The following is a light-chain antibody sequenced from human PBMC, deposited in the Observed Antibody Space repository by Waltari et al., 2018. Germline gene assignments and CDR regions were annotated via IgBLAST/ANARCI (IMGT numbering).Light chain of an antibody. CDR1: QSISSY. V-gene: IGKV1-39*01. Sequence: DIQMTPSPSSLSASLGDRVTIPCRASQSISSYLNWYQQKPGKAPTHLIYAASSLQSGVPSRFSGSGSGTDFTLTISSLQPEDFATYYCQQSYSTPSTFGPGTKVDIK. CDR2: AAS. J-gene: IGKJ3*01. CDR3: QQSYSTPST.